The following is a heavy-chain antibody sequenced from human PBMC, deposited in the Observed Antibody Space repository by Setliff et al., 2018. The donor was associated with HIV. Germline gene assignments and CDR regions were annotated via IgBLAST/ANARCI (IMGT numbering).Heavy chain of an antibody. CDR1: GFTFSDYN. V-gene: IGHV3-48*02. Sequence: PGGSLRLSCTGSGFTFSDYNMNWVRQTPGKGLEWISYISGTTNTIYYADSVEGRFTISRDNSKNSLYLQMSSLRDEDTAVYYCARDFRIIVPDVFDIWGRGTMVTVSS. J-gene: IGHJ3*02. CDR3: ARDFRIIVPDVFDI. CDR2: ISGTTNTI. D-gene: IGHD2-15*01.